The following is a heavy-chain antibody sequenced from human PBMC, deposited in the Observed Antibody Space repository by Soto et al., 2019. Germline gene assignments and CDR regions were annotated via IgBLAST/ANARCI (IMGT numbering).Heavy chain of an antibody. CDR2: NYYSGST. CDR3: ASRSPYSSGWYEGLPCDY. V-gene: IGHV4-39*01. CDR1: GGSISSSSYY. Sequence: QLQLQESGPGLVKPSETLSLTCTVSGGSISSSSYYWGWIRQPPGKGLEWIGSNYYSGSTYYNPSLKSRATISVDTSKDQFSLKLSSVTAADTAVYYCASRSPYSSGWYEGLPCDYWGQVTLVTVSS. J-gene: IGHJ4*02. D-gene: IGHD6-19*01.